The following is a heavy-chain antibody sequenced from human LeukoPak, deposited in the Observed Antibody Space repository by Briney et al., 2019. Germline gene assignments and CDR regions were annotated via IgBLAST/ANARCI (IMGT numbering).Heavy chain of an antibody. CDR3: AKDDDYGDYDAFDI. J-gene: IGHJ3*02. V-gene: IGHV3-23*01. CDR2: FSGSGGST. D-gene: IGHD4-17*01. CDR1: GFIFSSYA. Sequence: GGSLRLSCAASGFIFSSYAMSWVRQSPGKGLEWVSGFSGSGGSTYYADSVKGRFTISRDNSKNTLYLQMNSLRAEDTAVYYCAKDDDYGDYDAFDIWGQGTMVTVSS.